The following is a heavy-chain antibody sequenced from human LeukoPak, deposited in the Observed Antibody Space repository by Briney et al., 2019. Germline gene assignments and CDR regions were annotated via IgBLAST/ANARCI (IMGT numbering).Heavy chain of an antibody. V-gene: IGHV4-34*01. J-gene: IGHJ5*02. CDR1: GGSFSGYY. CDR2: INHSGST. Sequence: SETLSLTCAVYGGSFSGYYWSWIRQPPGKGLEWIGEINHSGSTNYNPSLKSRVTISVDTSKNQFSLKLSSVTAADTAVYYCARRSIRKRVTMIVTNWFDPWGQGTLVTVSS. D-gene: IGHD3-22*01. CDR3: ARRSIRKRVTMIVTNWFDP.